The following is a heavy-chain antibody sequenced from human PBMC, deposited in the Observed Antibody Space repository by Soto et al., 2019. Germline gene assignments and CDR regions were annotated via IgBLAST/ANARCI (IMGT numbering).Heavy chain of an antibody. J-gene: IGHJ6*02. CDR2: INPNSGGT. CDR1: GYTFTGYY. CDR3: AREYVLRFLEWLKGDGMDV. Sequence: QVPLVQSGAEVKKPGSSVKVSCKASGYTFTGYYMHWVRQAPGQGLEWMGWINPNSGGTNYAQKFQGRVTMTRDTSISTAYMELSRLRSDDTAVYYCAREYVLRFLEWLKGDGMDVWGQGTTVTVSS. D-gene: IGHD3-3*01. V-gene: IGHV1-2*02.